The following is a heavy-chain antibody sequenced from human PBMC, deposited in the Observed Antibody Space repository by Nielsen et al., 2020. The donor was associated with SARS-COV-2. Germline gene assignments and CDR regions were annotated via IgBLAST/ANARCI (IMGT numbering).Heavy chain of an antibody. CDR3: ARVVHSSGWSTYWYFDL. Sequence: GGSLRLSCAASGFTFSSYDMHWVRQATGKGLEWVSAIGTAGDTYYPGSVKGRFTISRENAKNSLYLQMNSLRAGDTAVYYCARVVHSSGWSTYWYFDLWGRGTLVTVSS. CDR2: IGTAGDT. CDR1: GFTFSSYD. V-gene: IGHV3-13*01. D-gene: IGHD6-19*01. J-gene: IGHJ2*01.